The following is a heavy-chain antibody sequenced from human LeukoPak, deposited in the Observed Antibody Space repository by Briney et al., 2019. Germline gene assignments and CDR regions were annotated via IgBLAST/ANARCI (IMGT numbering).Heavy chain of an antibody. D-gene: IGHD3-22*01. V-gene: IGHV3-30-3*01. CDR1: GFTFSSYT. J-gene: IGHJ4*02. Sequence: GRSLRLSCAASGFTFSSYTMHWVRQAPGKGLEWVAVISYDGSNKYYADSVKGRFTISRDNSKNTLYLQMNSLRAEDTAVYYCAKDLYYYDRSDYYSVDYCGQGTLVTVSS. CDR2: ISYDGSNK. CDR3: AKDLYYYDRSDYYSVDY.